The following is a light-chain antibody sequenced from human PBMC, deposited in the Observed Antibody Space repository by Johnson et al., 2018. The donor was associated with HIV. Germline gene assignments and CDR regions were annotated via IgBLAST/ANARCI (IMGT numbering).Light chain of an antibody. CDR1: RSNIGNNY. CDR3: GAWESSRSADV. V-gene: IGLV1-51*01. CDR2: NNN. Sequence: QSVLTQPPSVAAAPGQKVTISCSGSRSNIGNNYVSWYQQLPGTAPKLLISNNNKRPSGFPDRFSGSKSATSATLAITGLQTGDEADYYGGAWESSRSADVFGTGTQSTV. J-gene: IGLJ1*01.